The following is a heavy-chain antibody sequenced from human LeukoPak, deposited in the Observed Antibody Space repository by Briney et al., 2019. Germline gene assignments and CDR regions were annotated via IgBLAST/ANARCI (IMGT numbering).Heavy chain of an antibody. CDR3: AKDGALWFGEFIDY. D-gene: IGHD3-10*01. V-gene: IGHV3-43D*03. J-gene: IGHJ4*02. CDR1: GFTFDDYA. Sequence: GGSLRLSCAASGFTFDDYAMHWVRQAPGKGLEWVSLISWDGGSTYYADSVKGRFTISRDNSKNTLYLQMNSLRAEDTAVYYCAKDGALWFGEFIDYWGQGTLVTVSS. CDR2: ISWDGGST.